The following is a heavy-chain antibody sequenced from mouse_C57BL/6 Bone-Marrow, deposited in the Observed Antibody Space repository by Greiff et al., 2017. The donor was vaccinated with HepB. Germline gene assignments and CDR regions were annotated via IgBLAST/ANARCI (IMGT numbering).Heavy chain of an antibody. V-gene: IGHV1-81*01. D-gene: IGHD1-1*01. Sequence: VKLMESGAELARPGASVKLSCKASGYTFTSYGISWVKQRTGQGLEWIGEIYPRSGNTYYNEKFKGKATLTADKSSSTAYMELRSLTSEDSAVYFCARNRPYYGSSYWYFDVWGTGTTVTVSS. CDR2: IYPRSGNT. CDR3: ARNRPYYGSSYWYFDV. J-gene: IGHJ1*03. CDR1: GYTFTSYG.